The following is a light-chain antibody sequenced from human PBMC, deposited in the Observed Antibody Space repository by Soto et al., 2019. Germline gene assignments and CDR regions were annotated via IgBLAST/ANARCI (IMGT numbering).Light chain of an antibody. J-gene: IGKJ5*01. Sequence: DIHMTQSPSTLSGSVGDRVNITCRASQSISSLLAWYQQKPGKAPKLLIYKASSLESGVPSRFSVSGSGTEFTLTISSLKPDDFATDDCQPYNTYSTFGQGTRLEIK. CDR1: QSISSL. V-gene: IGKV1-5*03. CDR3: QPYNTYST. CDR2: KAS.